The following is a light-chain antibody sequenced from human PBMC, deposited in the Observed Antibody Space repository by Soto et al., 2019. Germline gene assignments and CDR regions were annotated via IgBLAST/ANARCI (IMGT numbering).Light chain of an antibody. CDR3: VEWENSLNGYGV. CDR1: SSNIGSNT. CDR2: SNN. V-gene: IGLV1-44*01. Sequence: QSVLTQPPSSSGTPGQRVTISCSGSSSNIGSNTVNWYQQLPGTAPKLVIYSNNQRPSGVPDRFSGSKSGTSASLAISGLQSEDEADYYCVEWENSLNGYGVFGGGTKVT. J-gene: IGLJ2*01.